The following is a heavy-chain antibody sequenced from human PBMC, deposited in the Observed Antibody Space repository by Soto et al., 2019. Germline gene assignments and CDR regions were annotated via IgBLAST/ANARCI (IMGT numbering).Heavy chain of an antibody. J-gene: IGHJ6*02. Sequence: QVQLVQSGAEVKKPGSSVKVSCKASGGTFSTYGFTWVRQAPGQGLEWMGGIIPYYGTTTYAQKFQGRVSITADESTNTAYMDLSGLRSEDTAVYYCARGGIAVPGTVSSFYALEVWGQGTTIIVS. CDR2: IIPYYGTT. CDR3: ARGGIAVPGTVSSFYALEV. D-gene: IGHD6-19*01. V-gene: IGHV1-69*01. CDR1: GGTFSTYG.